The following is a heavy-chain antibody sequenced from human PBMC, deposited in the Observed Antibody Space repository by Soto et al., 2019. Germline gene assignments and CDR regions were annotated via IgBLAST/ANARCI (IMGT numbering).Heavy chain of an antibody. Sequence: SETLSLTCAVSGVSISSGNWCTWVRQTPQRGLEYIGEIFHDGTANYYPSFERRVAISVDTSKNQFSLKLTSVTAADTAIYFCARLVYDTRLNYMYFDFWGQGALVTVS. CDR1: GVSISSGNW. CDR2: IFHDGTA. CDR3: ARLVYDTRLNYMYFDF. V-gene: IGHV4-4*02. D-gene: IGHD3-10*01. J-gene: IGHJ4*02.